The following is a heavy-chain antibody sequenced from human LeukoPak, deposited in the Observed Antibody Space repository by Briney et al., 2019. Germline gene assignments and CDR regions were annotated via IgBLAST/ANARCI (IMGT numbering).Heavy chain of an antibody. CDR3: VKGSFVVTPLPIEYFPH. D-gene: IGHD2-21*02. CDR2: ISSSGSTI. V-gene: IGHV3-48*03. Sequence: GGSLRLSCAASGFTFSSYEMNWVRQAPGKGLEWVSYISSSGSTIYYADSVKGRFTISRDNAKNSLYLQMNSLRAEDTAVYFCVKGSFVVTPLPIEYFPHWGQGTLVTVSS. CDR1: GFTFSSYE. J-gene: IGHJ1*01.